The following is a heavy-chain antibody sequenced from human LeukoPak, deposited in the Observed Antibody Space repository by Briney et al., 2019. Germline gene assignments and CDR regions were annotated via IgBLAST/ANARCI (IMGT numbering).Heavy chain of an antibody. CDR2: ISGNNGNT. D-gene: IGHD5-24*01. Sequence: GASVKVSCKASGYTFTSYGISWVRQAPGQGLEWMGWISGNNGNTNYAQKFQGRVTMTRDTSTSTVYMELSSLRSEDTAVYYCARDLEATSTVEMATTTQGLNDYWGQGTLVTVSS. CDR1: GYTFTSYG. V-gene: IGHV1-18*01. CDR3: ARDLEATSTVEMATTTQGLNDY. J-gene: IGHJ4*02.